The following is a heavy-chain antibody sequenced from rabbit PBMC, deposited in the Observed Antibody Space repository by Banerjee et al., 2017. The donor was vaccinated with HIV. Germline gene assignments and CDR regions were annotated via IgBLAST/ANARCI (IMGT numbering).Heavy chain of an antibody. V-gene: IGHV1S40*01. CDR3: ARLYAGYAGYGYPTYNL. Sequence: QSLEESGGDLVKPGASLTLTCTASGFTISRYYMCWVRQAPGKGLEWIACIYPDYGSTDYASWVSARLTISKTSSTTVTLQMTSLTAADTATYFCARLYAGYAGYGYPTYNLWGPGTLVTVS. J-gene: IGHJ4*01. D-gene: IGHD6-1*01. CDR1: GFTISRYY. CDR2: IYPDYGST.